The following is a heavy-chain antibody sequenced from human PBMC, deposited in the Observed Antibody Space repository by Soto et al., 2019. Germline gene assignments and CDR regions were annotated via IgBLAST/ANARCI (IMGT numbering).Heavy chain of an antibody. D-gene: IGHD6-19*01. J-gene: IGHJ4*02. CDR3: AHGSGWLFDY. Sequence: QITMKASGPTLVKPTQTLTLTCAFSGFSLSTSGVGVGWIRQPPGKALEWLALLYWDGDIRYSPSLRSRLTLTKDTSKNQVVLTMTNMDPVDTATYYCAHGSGWLFDYWGQGTLVTVSS. CDR1: GFSLSTSGVG. V-gene: IGHV2-5*02. CDR2: LYWDGDI.